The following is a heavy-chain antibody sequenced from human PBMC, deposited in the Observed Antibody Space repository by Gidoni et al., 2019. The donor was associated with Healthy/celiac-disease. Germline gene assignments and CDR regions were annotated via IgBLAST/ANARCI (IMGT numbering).Heavy chain of an antibody. Sequence: QVQLQQWGAGLLKPSETLSLTCAVYGGSFSGYFWSWIRQPPGKGLEWIGEISHGGSTNYNPSLKSRVTISVDTSKNHFSLKLSSVTAADTAVYYCAREASAPDYYFDYWGQGTLVTVSS. CDR1: GGSFSGYF. CDR2: ISHGGST. D-gene: IGHD5-12*01. CDR3: AREASAPDYYFDY. V-gene: IGHV4-34*01. J-gene: IGHJ4*02.